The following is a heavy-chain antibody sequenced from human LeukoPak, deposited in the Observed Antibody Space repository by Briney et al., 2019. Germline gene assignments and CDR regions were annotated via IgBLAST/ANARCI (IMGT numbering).Heavy chain of an antibody. CDR2: IYYSGST. D-gene: IGHD3-3*01. J-gene: IGHJ5*02. Sequence: SETLSLTCAVSGGSISSGGYSWSWIRQPPGKGLEWIGYIYYSGSTYYNPSLKSRVTISVDTSKNQFSLKLSSVTAADTAVYYCARYILGFDPWGQGTLVTVSS. CDR3: ARYILGFDP. CDR1: GGSISSGGYS. V-gene: IGHV4-30-4*07.